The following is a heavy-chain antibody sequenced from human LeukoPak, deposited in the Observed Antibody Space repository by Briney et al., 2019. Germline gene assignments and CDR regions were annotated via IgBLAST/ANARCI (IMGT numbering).Heavy chain of an antibody. D-gene: IGHD5-24*01. CDR1: GGSISSHY. CDR2: IYYSGST. V-gene: IGHV4-59*08. Sequence: SETLSLTCTVSGGSISSHYWSWIRQPPGKGLEWIGYIYYSGSTNYNPSLKSRVTISVDTSKNQFSLKLSSVTAADTAVYYCARLRGDGYNYSEFDYWGQGTLVTVSS. CDR3: ARLRGDGYNYSEFDY. J-gene: IGHJ4*02.